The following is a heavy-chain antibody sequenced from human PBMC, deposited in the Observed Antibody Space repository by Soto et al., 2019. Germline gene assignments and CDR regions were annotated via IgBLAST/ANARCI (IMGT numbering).Heavy chain of an antibody. CDR2: ISGSGGST. CDR1: GFTFSSYA. J-gene: IGHJ3*02. D-gene: IGHD3-10*01. Sequence: LRLSCAASGFTFSSYAMSWVRQAPGKGLEWVSAISGSGGSTYHADSVKGRFTISRDNSKNTLYLQMNSLRAEDTAVYYCAKGRLGSGSYYNPTDAFDIWGQGTMVTVSS. CDR3: AKGRLGSGSYYNPTDAFDI. V-gene: IGHV3-23*01.